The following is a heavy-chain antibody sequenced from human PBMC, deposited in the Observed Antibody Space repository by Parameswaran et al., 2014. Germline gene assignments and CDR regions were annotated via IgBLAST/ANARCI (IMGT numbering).Heavy chain of an antibody. CDR3: AGGSGWIEY. V-gene: IGHV6-1*01. CDR2: TYYRSKWYN. D-gene: IGHD3-10*01. Sequence: WIRQSPSRGLEWLGRTYYRSKWYNHYAVSVKSRITINPDTSKNQFSPQLNSVTPEDTAVYYCAGGSGWIEYWGQGTLVTVSS. J-gene: IGHJ4*02.